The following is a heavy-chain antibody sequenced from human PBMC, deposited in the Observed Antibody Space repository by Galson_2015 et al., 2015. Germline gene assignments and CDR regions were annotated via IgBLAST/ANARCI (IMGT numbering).Heavy chain of an antibody. CDR2: IIPIFGTA. V-gene: IGHV1-69*13. CDR1: GGTFSSYA. Sequence: SVKVSCKAPGGTFSSYAISWVRQAPGQGLEWMGGIIPIFGTANYAQKFQGRVTITADESTSTAYMELSSLRSEDTAVYYCAGHSVGNCSSTSCYRYDWGQGTLVTVSS. J-gene: IGHJ4*02. CDR3: AGHSVGNCSSTSCYRYD. D-gene: IGHD2-2*02.